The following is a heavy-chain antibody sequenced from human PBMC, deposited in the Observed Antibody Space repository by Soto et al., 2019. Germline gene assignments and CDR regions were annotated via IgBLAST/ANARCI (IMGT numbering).Heavy chain of an antibody. V-gene: IGHV4-61*01. Sequence: SETLSLTCAVSGGSVSSGSYYWTWIRQPPGRGLEWIGYIYYTGSTDSNPSLRSRVTISLDRSRNQFSLNLKSVTAADTAVYYCVRVPGGLYRGSDYWGQGTLVTVSS. CDR3: VRVPGGLYRGSDY. CDR2: IYYTGST. J-gene: IGHJ4*02. CDR1: GGSVSSGSYY. D-gene: IGHD1-26*01.